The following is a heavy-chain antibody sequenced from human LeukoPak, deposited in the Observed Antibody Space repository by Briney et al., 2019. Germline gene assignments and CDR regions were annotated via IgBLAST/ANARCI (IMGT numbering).Heavy chain of an antibody. J-gene: IGHJ5*02. CDR2: ISSSSSYI. CDR3: ARSDYGDWKFDP. V-gene: IGHV3-21*01. Sequence: PGGSLRLSCAASGFTFSSYSMNWVRQAPGKGLEWVSPISSSSSYIYYADSVKGRFTISRDNAKNSLYLQMNSLRAEDTAVYYCARSDYGDWKFDPWGQGTLVTVSS. D-gene: IGHD4-17*01. CDR1: GFTFSSYS.